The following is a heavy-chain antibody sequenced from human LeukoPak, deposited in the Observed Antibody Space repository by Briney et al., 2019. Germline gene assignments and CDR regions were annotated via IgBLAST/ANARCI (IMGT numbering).Heavy chain of an antibody. CDR1: GFTFSNHG. CDR3: VRDGGFSGYDYSLDY. D-gene: IGHD5-12*01. J-gene: IGHJ4*02. Sequence: GRSLRLSCAASGFTFSNHGIHWVRQAPGKGLEWAAIIWHDGSNEYYADSVKGRFTISRDNSKNTVYLQMHSLRAEDTAVYYCVRDGGFSGYDYSLDYWGQGTLVTVSS. V-gene: IGHV3-33*01. CDR2: IWHDGSNE.